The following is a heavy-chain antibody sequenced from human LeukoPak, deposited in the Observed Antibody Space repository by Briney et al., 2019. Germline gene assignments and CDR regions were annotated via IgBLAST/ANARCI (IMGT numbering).Heavy chain of an antibody. V-gene: IGHV4-61*05. CDR1: GGSISSSRYY. D-gene: IGHD2-2*01. Sequence: SETLSLTCTVSGGSISSSRYYWGWIRQPPGKGLEWIGYVYYSGSTNYNPSLKTRLHLSVDTSKNRFSLKLSSVTAADTAVYYCASSPRLTTSWFLFDSWGHGTLVTVSS. CDR2: VYYSGST. CDR3: ASSPRLTTSWFLFDS. J-gene: IGHJ5*01.